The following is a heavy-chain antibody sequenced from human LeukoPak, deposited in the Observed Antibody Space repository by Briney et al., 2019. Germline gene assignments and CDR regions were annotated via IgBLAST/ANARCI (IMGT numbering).Heavy chain of an antibody. CDR3: AKDASAGGSYYFDF. V-gene: IGHV3-23*01. J-gene: IGHJ4*02. CDR1: GFTFSSYA. CDR2: ISGSGRDT. D-gene: IGHD6-13*01. Sequence: PGGPLRLSCAASGFTFSSYAMNWVRQAPGKGLEWVSTISGSGRDTDYTDSVKGRFTISRDNSKNTLYLQMNSLRAEDTAVYYCAKDASAGGSYYFDFWGQGTLVTVSS.